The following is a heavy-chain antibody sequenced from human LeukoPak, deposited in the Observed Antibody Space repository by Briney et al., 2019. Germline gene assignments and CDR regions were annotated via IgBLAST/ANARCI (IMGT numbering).Heavy chain of an antibody. J-gene: IGHJ5*02. D-gene: IGHD4-17*01. V-gene: IGHV5-51*01. CDR1: GYRFTTDY. CDR2: IYPDDSET. CDR3: ATSPGYGDYFGWFDP. Sequence: GESLKISCKASGYRFTTDYIGWVRQMPGKGLEWMGIIYPDDSETNYSPSFQGQVSMSVDKSISTAYLQWSSLKASDTAMYYCATSPGYGDYFGWFDPWGQGTLVTVSS.